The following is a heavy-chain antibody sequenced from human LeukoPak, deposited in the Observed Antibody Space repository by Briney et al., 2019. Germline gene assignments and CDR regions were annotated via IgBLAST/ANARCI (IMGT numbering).Heavy chain of an antibody. CDR2: ISGSGGST. V-gene: IGHV3-23*01. J-gene: IGHJ3*02. CDR1: GFTFSSYA. D-gene: IGHD1-26*01. Sequence: QAGGSLRLSCAASGFTFSSYAMSWVRQAPGKGLEWVSAISGSGGSTYYADSVKGRFTISRDNSKNTLYLQMNSLRVEDTAVYYCARYSGSYDAFDIWGQGTMVTVSS. CDR3: ARYSGSYDAFDI.